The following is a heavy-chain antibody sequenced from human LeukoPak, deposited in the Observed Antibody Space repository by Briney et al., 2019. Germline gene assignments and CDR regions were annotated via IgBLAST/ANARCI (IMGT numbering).Heavy chain of an antibody. CDR1: GDTFSIYG. CDR2: IIPISGAA. J-gene: IGHJ4*02. D-gene: IGHD1-7*01. CDR3: ASPAKLELLGSFDY. Sequence: SVKVSCKAVGDTFSIYGISWVRQAPGQGLEWMGGIIPISGAAEYAQKFQGRVTITADEPTTTAYMELTSLTSDDTAVYYCASPAKLELLGSFDYWGQGTLVTVSS. V-gene: IGHV1-69*01.